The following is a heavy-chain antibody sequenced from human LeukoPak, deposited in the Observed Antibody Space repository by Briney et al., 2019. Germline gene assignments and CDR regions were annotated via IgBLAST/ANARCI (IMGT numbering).Heavy chain of an antibody. V-gene: IGHV4-39*07. CDR1: GGSISSSSDY. CDR2: IYYHENT. CDR3: GRGFYVAKNAGVFDM. D-gene: IGHD3-16*01. J-gene: IGHJ3*02. Sequence: TLSLTCTVSGGSISSSSDYWGWIRQAPGKGLEWIGSIYYHENTYYNSSLKSRVTISVDTSKNQFSLKLSSVTAADTAVYYCGRGFYVAKNAGVFDMWGQGTMVAVSS.